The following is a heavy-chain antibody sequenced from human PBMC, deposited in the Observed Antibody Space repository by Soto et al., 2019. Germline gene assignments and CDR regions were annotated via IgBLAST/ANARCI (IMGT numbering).Heavy chain of an antibody. CDR2: INAGNGNT. D-gene: IGHD2-15*01. J-gene: IGHJ4*02. CDR3: ARGPGGPDGPGDY. Sequence: QVQLVQSGAEVKKPGASVKVSCKASGYTFTSYAMHWVRQAPGQRLEWMGWINAGNGNTKYSQKFQGGVTITRDTSASTAHMELSSLRSEDTGVYYCARGPGGPDGPGDYWGQGTLVTVSS. V-gene: IGHV1-3*01. CDR1: GYTFTSYA.